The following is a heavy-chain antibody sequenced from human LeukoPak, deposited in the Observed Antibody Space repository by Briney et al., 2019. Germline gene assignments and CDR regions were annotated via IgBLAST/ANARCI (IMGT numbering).Heavy chain of an antibody. Sequence: GGSLRLSCTASGFTSSSHAMSWVRQAPGKGLEWVSLISGSGDGINYADSVQGRFTISRDNSKNTLYLEMNSLRAEDTAVYHCAKADCSSVYCFVRDFWGQGTLVTVSS. CDR2: ISGSGDGI. CDR1: GFTSSSHA. J-gene: IGHJ4*02. V-gene: IGHV3-23*01. CDR3: AKADCSSVYCFVRDF. D-gene: IGHD5/OR15-5a*01.